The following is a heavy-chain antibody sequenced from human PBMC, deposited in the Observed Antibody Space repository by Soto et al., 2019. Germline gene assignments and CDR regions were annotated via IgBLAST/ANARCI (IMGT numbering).Heavy chain of an antibody. J-gene: IGHJ4*02. Sequence: ASETLSLTCAVSGGSISSSNWWSWVRQPPGKGLEWIGEIYHSGSTNYNPSLKSRVTISVDKSKNQFSLKLSSVTAADTAVYYCAREGDIVVVPAAAYFDYWGQGTLVTVSS. CDR3: AREGDIVVVPAAAYFDY. D-gene: IGHD2-2*01. CDR2: IYHSGST. CDR1: GGSISSSNW. V-gene: IGHV4-4*02.